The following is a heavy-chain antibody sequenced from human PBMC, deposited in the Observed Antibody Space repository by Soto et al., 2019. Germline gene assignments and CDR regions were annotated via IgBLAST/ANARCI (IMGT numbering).Heavy chain of an antibody. Sequence: ASVKVSCKASGYTFTSYGISWVRQAPGQGLEWMGWISAYNGNTNYAQKVQGRVTMTTDTSTRTAYMELRSLRSDDTAVYYCVRVRDSSSWYETSGYWGQGTLVTVSS. CDR1: GYTFTSYG. J-gene: IGHJ4*02. V-gene: IGHV1-18*01. CDR2: ISAYNGNT. D-gene: IGHD6-13*01. CDR3: VRVRDSSSWYETSGY.